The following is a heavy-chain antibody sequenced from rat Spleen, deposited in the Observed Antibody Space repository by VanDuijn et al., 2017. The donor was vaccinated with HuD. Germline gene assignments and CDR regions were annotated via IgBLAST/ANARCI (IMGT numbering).Heavy chain of an antibody. Sequence: EVQLVESGGGLVQPGRSLKLSCAASGLTFSTYDMARVRQAPTKGLEWGASISTSGGSTYCRDSVKVRFTVSRDNAKSTLYLQMDSLRSEYTATYYCARCPSLLLQWFDYWGQGVMVTVSS. CDR3: ARCPSLLLQWFDY. J-gene: IGHJ2*01. D-gene: IGHD1-1*01. V-gene: IGHV5-25*01. CDR2: ISTSGGST. CDR1: GLTFSTYD.